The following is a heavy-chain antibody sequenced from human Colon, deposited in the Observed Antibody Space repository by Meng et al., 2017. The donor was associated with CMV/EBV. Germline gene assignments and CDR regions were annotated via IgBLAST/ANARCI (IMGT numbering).Heavy chain of an antibody. Sequence: ESLKISCAASGFTFSNAWMSWIRQPPGKGLEWIGEINHSGSTNYNPSLKSRVTISVDTSKNQFSLKLSSVTAADTAVYYCAREAVTGSSHTRGHDYWGQGTLVTVSS. V-gene: IGHV4-34*01. CDR1: GFTFSNAW. D-gene: IGHD2-15*01. CDR2: INHSGST. J-gene: IGHJ4*02. CDR3: AREAVTGSSHTRGHDY.